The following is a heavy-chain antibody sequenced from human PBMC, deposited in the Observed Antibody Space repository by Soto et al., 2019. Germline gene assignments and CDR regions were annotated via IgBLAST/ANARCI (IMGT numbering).Heavy chain of an antibody. J-gene: IGHJ4*02. CDR1: GGTFSSYT. V-gene: IGHV1-69*01. Sequence: QVQLVQSGVEVKKPGFSVTVSCKASGGTFSSYTISWVRQAPGQGLVGMAGISSIFGTPIYAQMFQDRVTITADDSTMTAYMEMNRLTSEDTAVYYCARVVVGSRLSLDYWGQGTLVNTSS. D-gene: IGHD1-26*01. CDR3: ARVVVGSRLSLDY. CDR2: ISSIFGTP.